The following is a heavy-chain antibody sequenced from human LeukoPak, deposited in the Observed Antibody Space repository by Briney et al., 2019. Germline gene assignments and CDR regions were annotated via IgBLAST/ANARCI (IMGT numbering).Heavy chain of an antibody. D-gene: IGHD3-3*02. V-gene: IGHV4-38-2*02. CDR3: ARSILTLGYYFDY. CDR2: IYHSGST. Sequence: SETLSLTCTVSGGSISSGYYWGWIRQPPGKGLEWIGSIYHSGSTYYNPSLKSRVTISVDTSKNQFSLKLSSVTAADTAVYYCARSILTLGYYFDYWGQGTLVTVSS. J-gene: IGHJ4*02. CDR1: GGSISSGYY.